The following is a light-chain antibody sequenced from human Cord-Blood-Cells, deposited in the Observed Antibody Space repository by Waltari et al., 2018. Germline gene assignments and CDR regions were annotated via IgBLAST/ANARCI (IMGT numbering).Light chain of an antibody. CDR3: QQYGSSTGYT. V-gene: IGKV3-20*01. CDR2: GAS. Sequence: ELVLTQSPGTLSLSPGDRATLSCRASQSVSSSYLAWYQQKPGQAPRLLIYGASSRATGIPDRFSGSGSGTDFTLTISRLEPEDFAVYYCQQYGSSTGYTFGQGTKLEIK. CDR1: QSVSSSY. J-gene: IGKJ2*01.